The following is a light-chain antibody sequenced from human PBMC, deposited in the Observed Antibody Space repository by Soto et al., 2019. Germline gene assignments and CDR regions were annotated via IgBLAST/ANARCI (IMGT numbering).Light chain of an antibody. V-gene: IGKV1-39*01. J-gene: IGKJ2*01. CDR2: AAS. CDR1: QSISTY. Sequence: DIQMTQSPSSLSASVGDRVTITCRASQSISTYLNWYQQKPGKAPKLLIYAASSFQSGVPSRFSGSGSGTDFTLTISSLQPEDFATYYCQQSYSTPRTFCQGTKLEIK. CDR3: QQSYSTPRT.